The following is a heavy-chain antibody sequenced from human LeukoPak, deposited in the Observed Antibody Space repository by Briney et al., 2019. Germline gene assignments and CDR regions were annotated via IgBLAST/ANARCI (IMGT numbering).Heavy chain of an antibody. D-gene: IGHD6-13*01. CDR3: AKDIAAAGTVDY. CDR2: ISGSGGST. J-gene: IGHJ4*02. V-gene: IGHV3-23*01. Sequence: GGSLRLSCAASGFTFSSYAMSWVRQAPGKGLEWVSAISGSGGSTYYADSVTGRFTISRDNSKNTLYLQMNSLRAEDTAVYYCAKDIAAAGTVDYWGQGTLVTVSS. CDR1: GFTFSSYA.